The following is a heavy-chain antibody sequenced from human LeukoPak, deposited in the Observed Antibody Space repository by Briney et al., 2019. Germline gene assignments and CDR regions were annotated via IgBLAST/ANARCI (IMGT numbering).Heavy chain of an antibody. CDR1: GFTFSSYA. D-gene: IGHD4-11*01. J-gene: IGHJ3*02. Sequence: PGGSLRLSCAASGFTFSSYAMSWVRQAPGKGLEWVSYISSSGSTIYYADSVKGRFTISRDNAKNSLYLPMNSLRAEDTAVYYCARNSRYSFDIWGQGTMVTVSS. CDR3: ARNSRYSFDI. CDR2: ISSSGSTI. V-gene: IGHV3-48*04.